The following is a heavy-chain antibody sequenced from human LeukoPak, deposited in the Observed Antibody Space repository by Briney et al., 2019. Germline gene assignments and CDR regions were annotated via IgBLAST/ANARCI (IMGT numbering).Heavy chain of an antibody. Sequence: PGGSLRLSCAASGFTFSSFGMHWVRQAPGKGLEWVAVISYDGSNKYYAESVKGRFTISRHNSKNTLYLQMNSLRAEDTAVYYCARDNAHCSGGSCTAYYGMDVWGQGTTVTVSS. D-gene: IGHD2-15*01. J-gene: IGHJ6*02. V-gene: IGHV3-30*03. CDR3: ARDNAHCSGGSCTAYYGMDV. CDR1: GFTFSSFG. CDR2: ISYDGSNK.